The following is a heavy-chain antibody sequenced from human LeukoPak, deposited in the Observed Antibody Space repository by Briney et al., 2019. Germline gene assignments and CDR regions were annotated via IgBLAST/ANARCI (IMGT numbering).Heavy chain of an antibody. CDR3: ARERIAAATIDY. CDR2: ISSSGSTI. J-gene: IGHJ4*02. V-gene: IGHV3-11*04. D-gene: IGHD6-13*01. Sequence: GGSLRLSCAASGFTFSDYYMSWIRQAPGKGLEWVSYISSSGSTIYYADSVKGRFTISRDNSKNTLYLQMNSLRAEDTAVYYCARERIAAATIDYWGQGTLVTVSS. CDR1: GFTFSDYY.